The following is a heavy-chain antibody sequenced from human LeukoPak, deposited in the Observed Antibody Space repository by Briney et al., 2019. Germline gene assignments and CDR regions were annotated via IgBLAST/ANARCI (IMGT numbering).Heavy chain of an antibody. J-gene: IGHJ4*02. CDR1: GFTFSSYE. V-gene: IGHV3-48*03. CDR2: ISGGGHFT. CDR3: ARDGDRCSSSNCFGPGHY. D-gene: IGHD2-15*01. Sequence: PGGSLRLSCAASGFTFSSYEMNWVRQAPGKGLEWVSYISGGGHFTNYANSVQGRFTISRENAKNSLFLHMNSLRAEDTAVYYCARDGDRCSSSNCFGPGHYWGQGIQVTVSS.